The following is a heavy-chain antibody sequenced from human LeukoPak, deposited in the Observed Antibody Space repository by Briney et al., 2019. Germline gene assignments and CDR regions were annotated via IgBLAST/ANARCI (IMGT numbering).Heavy chain of an antibody. CDR2: ITWSGSTI. J-gene: IGHJ4*02. Sequence: GGSLRLSCAASGFTLSSYSMNWARQAPGKGLEWISHITWSGSTIFYADSVKGRFTISRDSAKNPLYLQMSSLRDEDTAVYYCASDYGNFDYWGQGTLVTVSS. CDR3: ASDYGNFDY. D-gene: IGHD4-17*01. V-gene: IGHV3-48*02. CDR1: GFTLSSYS.